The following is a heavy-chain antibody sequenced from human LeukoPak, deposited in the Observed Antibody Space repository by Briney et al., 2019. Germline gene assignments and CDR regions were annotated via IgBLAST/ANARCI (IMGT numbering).Heavy chain of an antibody. Sequence: PGASLRLSCAASGFTFSSYSMNWVRQAPGKGLEWVSSISSSSSYIYYADSVKGRFTISRDNAKNSLYLQMNSLRDEDTAVYYCAREVGSYSYYYYYMDVWGKGTTVTVSS. D-gene: IGHD1-26*01. CDR3: AREVGSYSYYYYYMDV. CDR2: ISSSSSYI. V-gene: IGHV3-21*01. J-gene: IGHJ6*03. CDR1: GFTFSSYS.